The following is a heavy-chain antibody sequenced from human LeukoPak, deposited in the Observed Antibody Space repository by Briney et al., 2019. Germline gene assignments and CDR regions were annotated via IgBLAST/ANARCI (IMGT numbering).Heavy chain of an antibody. CDR2: IYYSGST. CDR3: ARHKGAWSDFYFDY. Sequence: SETLSLTCTVSGGSISSYYWSWIRQPPGKGLEWIGYIYYSGSTNYNPSLKSRVTISVDTSKNQFSLKLSSVTAADTAVYYCARHKGAWSDFYFDYWGQGTLVTVSS. V-gene: IGHV4-59*08. D-gene: IGHD6-19*01. J-gene: IGHJ4*02. CDR1: GGSISSYY.